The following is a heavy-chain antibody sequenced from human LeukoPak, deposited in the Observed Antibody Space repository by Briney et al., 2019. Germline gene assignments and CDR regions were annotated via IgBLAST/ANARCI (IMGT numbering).Heavy chain of an antibody. CDR3: AKEMMGSSWVAFDY. D-gene: IGHD2-15*01. J-gene: IGHJ4*02. CDR2: ISGSGGST. V-gene: IGHV3-23*01. CDR1: GFTFSSYA. Sequence: PGGSLRLSCAASGFTFSSYAMSWVRQAPGKGLEWVSAISGSGGSTYYADSVKGRFTISRDNSKNSLYLQMNSLRTEDTALYYCAKEMMGSSWVAFDYWGQGTLVTVSS.